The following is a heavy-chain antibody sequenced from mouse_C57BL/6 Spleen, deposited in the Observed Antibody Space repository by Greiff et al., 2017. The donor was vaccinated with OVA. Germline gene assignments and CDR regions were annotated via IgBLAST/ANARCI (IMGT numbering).Heavy chain of an antibody. CDR1: GYAFSSSW. Sequence: QVQLQQSGPELVKPGASVKISCKASGYAFSSSWMTWVKQRPGQGLEWIGRIYPGDGDTNYNGKFKGKATLTADKSSSTADMQLSSLTSEDSAVYFCARAFYGNYNYFDYWGQGTTLTVSS. J-gene: IGHJ2*01. V-gene: IGHV1-82*01. CDR2: IYPGDGDT. D-gene: IGHD2-1*01. CDR3: ARAFYGNYNYFDY.